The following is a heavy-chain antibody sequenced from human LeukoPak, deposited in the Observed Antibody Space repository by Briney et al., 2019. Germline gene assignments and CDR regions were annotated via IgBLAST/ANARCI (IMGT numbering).Heavy chain of an antibody. CDR1: GFTFSYYS. J-gene: IGHJ6*02. V-gene: IGHV3-21*01. D-gene: IGHD4-17*01. Sequence: GGSLRLSCAASGFTFSYYSMNWVRQATGKGLEWVSSISSSSSYIYYADSVKGRFTISRDNAKNSLYLQMNSLRAEDTAVYYCARVNAVTTDPYYYGMDVWGQGTTVTVSS. CDR3: ARVNAVTTDPYYYGMDV. CDR2: ISSSSSYI.